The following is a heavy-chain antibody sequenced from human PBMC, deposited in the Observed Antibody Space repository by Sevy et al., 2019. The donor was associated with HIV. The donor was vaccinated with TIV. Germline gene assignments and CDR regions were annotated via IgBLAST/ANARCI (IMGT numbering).Heavy chain of an antibody. J-gene: IGHJ3*02. Sequence: ASVKVSCKGSGYTSTTYGITWVRQARGQGLEWMGWITAYNGDTHYAQNFQGRISMTRDTSTTTAYMELRSLRSDDTAVNYCATDIEPSRSFNTWGQGTRVTVSS. CDR2: ITAYNGDT. CDR1: GYTSTTYG. CDR3: ATDIEPSRSFNT. D-gene: IGHD2-15*01. V-gene: IGHV1-18*01.